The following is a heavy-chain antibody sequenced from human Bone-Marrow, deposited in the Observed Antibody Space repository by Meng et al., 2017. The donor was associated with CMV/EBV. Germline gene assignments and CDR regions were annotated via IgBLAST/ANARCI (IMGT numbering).Heavy chain of an antibody. CDR3: ARMYYSDSSGCYGGRGQVDNWFDH. J-gene: IGHJ5*02. CDR2: IYYSGGT. V-gene: IGHV4-59*01. CDR1: GGPISGYY. Sequence: SETLSLTCTVSGGPISGYYWSWIRQPPGKGLEWIGHIYYSGGTNYTPSLKSRVTISADTSKSQFSLKLSSVTAADSVVYYCARMYYSDSSGCYGGRGQVDNWFDHWGQGTLVTVSS. D-gene: IGHD3-22*01.